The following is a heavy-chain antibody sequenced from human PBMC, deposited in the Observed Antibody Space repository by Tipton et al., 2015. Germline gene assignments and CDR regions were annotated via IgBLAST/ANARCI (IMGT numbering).Heavy chain of an antibody. D-gene: IGHD2-21*01. CDR3: AKDGESGLGDY. Sequence: QLVQSGAEVKKPGASVKVSCKASGYIFTTYAIHWVRQAPGQRPEWMGWINTGNGNTQYSKKFQGRVTITRDSSASTAYMELSSLRFDDTGVYYCAKDGESGLGDYWGQGSLVTVSS. V-gene: IGHV1-3*04. J-gene: IGHJ4*02. CDR2: INTGNGNT. CDR1: GYIFTTYA.